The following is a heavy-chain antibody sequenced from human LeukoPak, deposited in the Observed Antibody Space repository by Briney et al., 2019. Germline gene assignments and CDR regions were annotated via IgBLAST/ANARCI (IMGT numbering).Heavy chain of an antibody. D-gene: IGHD6-19*01. CDR3: ARVTRYSSGWLDFDY. CDR1: GGSISSYY. CDR2: IYYSGST. V-gene: IGHV4-59*08. Sequence: SETLSLTCTVSGGSISSYYWSWIRQPPGKGLEWIGYIYYSGSTNYNPSLKSRVTISVDTSKNQFSLKLSSVTAADTAVYYCARVTRYSSGWLDFDYWGRGTLVTVSS. J-gene: IGHJ4*02.